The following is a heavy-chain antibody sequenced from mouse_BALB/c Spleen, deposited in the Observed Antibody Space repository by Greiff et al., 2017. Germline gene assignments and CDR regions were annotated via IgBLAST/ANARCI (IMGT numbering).Heavy chain of an antibody. CDR2: ISYDGSN. V-gene: IGHV3-6*02. D-gene: IGHD2-10*02. CDR1: GYSITSGYY. CDR3: AREGYGNYDDY. Sequence: ESGPGLVKPSQSLSLTCSVTGYSITSGYYWNWIRQFPGNKLEWMGYISYDGSNNYNPSLKNRISITRDTSKNQFFLKLNSVTTEDTATYYCAREGYGNYDDYWGQGTTLTVSS. J-gene: IGHJ2*01.